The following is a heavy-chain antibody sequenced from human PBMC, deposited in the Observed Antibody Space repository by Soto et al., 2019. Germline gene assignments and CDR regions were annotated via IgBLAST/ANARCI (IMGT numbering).Heavy chain of an antibody. D-gene: IGHD1-1*01. V-gene: IGHV4-59*08. CDR3: AIRYGYSFDY. CDR1: GGSISSYY. J-gene: IGHJ4*01. Sequence: QVQLQESGPGLVKPSETLSLTCTVSGGSISSYYWSWIRQPPGKGLEWIGYIYDSGITNYNPSIKSRVPIPVDTSKNQFSLKHSSVTAADTAVYYCAIRYGYSFDYWGHGPLVTVSS. CDR2: IYDSGIT.